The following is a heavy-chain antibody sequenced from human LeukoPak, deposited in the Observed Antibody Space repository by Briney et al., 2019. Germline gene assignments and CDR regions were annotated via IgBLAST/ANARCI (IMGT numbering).Heavy chain of an antibody. J-gene: IGHJ4*02. CDR1: GFTFSSYE. CDR3: ARGHYDVLAASYKWTPDY. Sequence: GGSLRLSCAASGFTFSSYEMNWVRQAPGKGLEWVSSITSGGDYIYYADSVKGRFTTSRDNAKNSLSLQLNSLRVEDTAVYYCARGHYDVLAASYKWTPDYWGQGTLVTVSS. D-gene: IGHD3-9*01. CDR2: ITSGGDYI. V-gene: IGHV3-48*03.